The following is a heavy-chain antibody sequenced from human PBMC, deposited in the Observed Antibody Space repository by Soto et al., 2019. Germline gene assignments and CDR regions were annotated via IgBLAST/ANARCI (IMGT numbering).Heavy chain of an antibody. CDR2: IYYSGST. CDR3: AAASGAGIGGYFDY. D-gene: IGHD6-19*01. J-gene: IGHJ4*02. Sequence: QVQLQESGPGLVKPSETLSLTCTVSGGSISSYYWSWIRQPPGKGLEWIGYIYYSGSTNYNPSLKSQVTTSVDTSKTQSSMKLSSVTAADTAVYYCAAASGAGIGGYFDYWGQGTLVTVSS. CDR1: GGSISSYY. V-gene: IGHV4-59*08.